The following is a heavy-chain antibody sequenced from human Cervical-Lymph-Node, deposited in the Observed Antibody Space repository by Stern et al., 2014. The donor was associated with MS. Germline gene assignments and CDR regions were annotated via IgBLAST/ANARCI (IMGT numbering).Heavy chain of an antibody. J-gene: IGHJ4*02. Sequence: QLQLQESGPGLVKPSETLSLTCSVSGGSISNRDYCWAWIRQLPGGGLEWIGVIYYSGDTYYNPSLESRVIISVDRSRNQFSLELSSVTASDTAVYYCARKKDFWTGLLYYFDYWAPGTQVTVSS. CDR1: GGSISNRDYC. V-gene: IGHV4-39*01. CDR2: IYYSGDT. CDR3: ARKKDFWTGLLYYFDY. D-gene: IGHD3/OR15-3a*01.